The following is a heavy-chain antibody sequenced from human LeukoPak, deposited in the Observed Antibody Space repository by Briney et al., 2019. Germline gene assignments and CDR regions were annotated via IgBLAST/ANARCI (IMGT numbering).Heavy chain of an antibody. CDR1: GGSISSSNW. CDR3: AREQDDTTTGYFDY. CDR2: IYHSGST. Sequence: PSGTLSLTCAVSGGSISSSNWWSWVRQPPGKGLEWIGEIYHSGSTNYNPSLKSRVTISVDRSKNHFSLKLSSVTAADTAVYYCAREQDDTTTGYFDYWGQGTLVTVSS. D-gene: IGHD3-22*01. V-gene: IGHV4-4*02. J-gene: IGHJ4*02.